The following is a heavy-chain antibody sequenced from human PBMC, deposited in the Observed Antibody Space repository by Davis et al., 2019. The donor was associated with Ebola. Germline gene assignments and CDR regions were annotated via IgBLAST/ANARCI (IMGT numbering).Heavy chain of an antibody. V-gene: IGHV1-2*06. J-gene: IGHJ4*02. Sequence: ASVKVSCKASGYTFTGYYMHWVRQAPGQGLEWMGRINPNSGGTNYAQKFQGRVTMTRDTSISTAYMELSSLRSEDTAVYYCARVQYSYGEGCFDYWGQGTLVTVSS. CDR3: ARVQYSYGEGCFDY. CDR1: GYTFTGYY. D-gene: IGHD5-18*01. CDR2: INPNSGGT.